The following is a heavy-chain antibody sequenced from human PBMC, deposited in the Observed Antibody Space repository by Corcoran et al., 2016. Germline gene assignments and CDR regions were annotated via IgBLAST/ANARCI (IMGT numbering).Heavy chain of an antibody. CDR1: GFTFSSYW. CDR2: INQDGSEK. J-gene: IGHJ4*02. D-gene: IGHD3-10*01. Sequence: EVQLVESGGGLVQPGESLRLSCAASGFTFSSYWMSWVRQAPGKGLEWVANINQDGSEKNYVDSVKGRFTISRDNAKNSLYLQRNSLRAEESAVYYCERAGAYASGRYYFDYWGQGTLVTVSS. V-gene: IGHV3-7*03. CDR3: ERAGAYASGRYYFDY.